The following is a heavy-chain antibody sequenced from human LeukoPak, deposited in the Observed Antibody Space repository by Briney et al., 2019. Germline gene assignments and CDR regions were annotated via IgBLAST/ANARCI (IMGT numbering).Heavy chain of an antibody. J-gene: IGHJ4*02. Sequence: ASVKVSCKASGGTFSSYAISWVRQAPGQGLEWMGWISAYNGNTNYAQKLQGRVTMTTDTSTSTAYMELRSLRSDDTAVYYCARAHGAAAAWDYWGQGTPVTVSS. D-gene: IGHD6-13*01. CDR3: ARAHGAAAAWDY. CDR1: GGTFSSYA. V-gene: IGHV1-18*01. CDR2: ISAYNGNT.